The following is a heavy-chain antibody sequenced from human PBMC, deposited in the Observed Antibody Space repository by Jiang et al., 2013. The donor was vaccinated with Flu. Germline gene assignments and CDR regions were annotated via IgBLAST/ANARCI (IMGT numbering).Heavy chain of an antibody. Sequence: SCKGSGYSFTSYWIGWVRQMPGKGLEWMGIIYPGDSDTRYSPSFQGQVTISADKSISTAHLQWSSLKASDTAMYFCARATVVPAAIGYYGMDVWGQGTTVTV. CDR2: IYPGDSDT. V-gene: IGHV5-51*01. CDR3: ARATVVPAAIGYYGMDV. D-gene: IGHD2-2*02. CDR1: GYSFTSYW. J-gene: IGHJ6*02.